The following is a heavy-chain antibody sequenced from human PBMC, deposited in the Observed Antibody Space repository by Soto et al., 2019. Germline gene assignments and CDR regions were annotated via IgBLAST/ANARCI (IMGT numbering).Heavy chain of an antibody. J-gene: IGHJ4*02. V-gene: IGHV4-59*08. CDR1: GGSIISYC. CDR2: IYYRGNT. D-gene: IGHD3-9*01. Sequence: SETLSLTCTVSGGSIISYCWSWIRQPPGKGLEWIGSIYYRGNTNYNPSFKSRVTISVDTSKNQFSLRLNSVTAADTAVYYCARHPGYYDVLTGYSTYYFDSWGQGTLVTVSS. CDR3: ARHPGYYDVLTGYSTYYFDS.